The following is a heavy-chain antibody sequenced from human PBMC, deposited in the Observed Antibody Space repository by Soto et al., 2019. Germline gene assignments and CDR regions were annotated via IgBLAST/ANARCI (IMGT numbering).Heavy chain of an antibody. Sequence: PGGSLRLSCAASGFTFSSNWMHWVRQAPGKGLVWVSRINSDGRSTSYADSVKGRFTISRDNAKNTLYLQMNSLRVEDTAVYYCARCGAAAGIWSCDAFDIWGQGTMVTVSS. CDR3: ARCGAAAGIWSCDAFDI. CDR2: INSDGRST. CDR1: GFTFSSNW. D-gene: IGHD6-13*01. J-gene: IGHJ3*02. V-gene: IGHV3-74*01.